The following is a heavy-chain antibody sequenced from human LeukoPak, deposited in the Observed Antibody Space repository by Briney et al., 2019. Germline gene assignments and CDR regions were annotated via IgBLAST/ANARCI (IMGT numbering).Heavy chain of an antibody. D-gene: IGHD5-24*01. J-gene: IGHJ4*02. V-gene: IGHV4-59*08. CDR1: GGSISSYY. Sequence: PSETLSLTCTVSGGSISSYYWSWIRQPPGKGLEWIGYMYYSGSTNYNPSLKSRVTISVDTSKNQFSLKLSSVTAADTAVYYCARADTRDGYNNFDYWGQGTLVTVSS. CDR2: MYYSGST. CDR3: ARADTRDGYNNFDY.